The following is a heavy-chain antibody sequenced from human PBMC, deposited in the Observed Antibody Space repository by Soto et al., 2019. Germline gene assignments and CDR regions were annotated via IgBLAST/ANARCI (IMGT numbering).Heavy chain of an antibody. D-gene: IGHD1-7*01. CDR1: GGSFSGYY. CDR3: ERVPNPLAAELYFDS. J-gene: IGHJ4*02. CDR2: INHSGST. Sequence: SETLSLTCAVYGGSFSGYYWSWIRQPPGKGLEWIGEINHSGSTNYNPSLKSRVTISVDTSKNQFSLKLSSVTAADTAVYYCERVPNPLAAELYFDSWGQGPLVTVS. V-gene: IGHV4-34*01.